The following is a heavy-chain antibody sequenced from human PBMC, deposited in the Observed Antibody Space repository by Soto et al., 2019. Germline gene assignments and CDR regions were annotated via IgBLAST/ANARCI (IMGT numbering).Heavy chain of an antibody. V-gene: IGHV1-18*04. Sequence: QVQLVQSGAEVKKPGASVKVSCKASGYTFTSYGVSWVRQAPGQGLEWMGWISGYNGNTNYAQKLQGRCTMTTDTSTSTAYMELRSLRSDDTAVYYLARAGKYYYGSGSPYYYGMDVWGQGITVTVSS. CDR3: ARAGKYYYGSGSPYYYGMDV. J-gene: IGHJ6*02. D-gene: IGHD3-10*01. CDR2: ISGYNGNT. CDR1: GYTFTSYG.